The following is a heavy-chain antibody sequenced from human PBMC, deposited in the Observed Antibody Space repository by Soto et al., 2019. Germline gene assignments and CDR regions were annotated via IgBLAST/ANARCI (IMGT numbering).Heavy chain of an antibody. D-gene: IGHD3-22*01. Sequence: PGGSLRLSCSASGFTFSSYAMHWVRQAPGKGLEYVSAISSNGGSTYYADSVKGRFTISRDNAKNSLYLQMNSLRAEDTAVYYCATNTYYYDSSGHNGYFDYWGQGTLVTVSS. CDR3: ATNTYYYDSSGHNGYFDY. CDR2: ISSNGGST. V-gene: IGHV3-64*04. CDR1: GFTFSSYA. J-gene: IGHJ4*02.